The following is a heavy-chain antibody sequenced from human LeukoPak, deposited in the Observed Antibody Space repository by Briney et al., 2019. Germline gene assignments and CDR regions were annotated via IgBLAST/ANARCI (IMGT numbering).Heavy chain of an antibody. D-gene: IGHD1-14*01. CDR1: GFSFNEYP. V-gene: IGHV3-43*02. CDR2: ISGDGSVT. CDR3: ATGSQPGTTFDY. J-gene: IGHJ4*02. Sequence: GGSLRLSCAASGFSFNEYPMHWVRQAPGKGLEWVSLISGDGSVTSYAGSVKGRFTISRDNSKNSLYLQMNTMRVEDTALYYCATGSQPGTTFDYWGQGTLVTASS.